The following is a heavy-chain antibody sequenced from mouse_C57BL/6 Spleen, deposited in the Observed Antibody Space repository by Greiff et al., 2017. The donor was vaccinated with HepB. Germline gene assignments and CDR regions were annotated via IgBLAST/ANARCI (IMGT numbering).Heavy chain of an antibody. CDR3: ARLGRRYFDY. J-gene: IGHJ2*01. CDR2: IYPSDSET. V-gene: IGHV1-61*01. Sequence: VQLQQSGAELVRPGSSVKLSCKASGYTFTSYWMDWVKQRPGQGLEWIGNIYPSDSETHYNQKFKDKATLTVDKSSSTAYMQLSSLTSEDSAVYYCARLGRRYFDYWGQGTTLTVSS. D-gene: IGHD4-1*01. CDR1: GYTFTSYW.